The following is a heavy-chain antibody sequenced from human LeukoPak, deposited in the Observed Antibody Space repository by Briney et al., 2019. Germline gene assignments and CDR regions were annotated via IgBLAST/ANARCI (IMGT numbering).Heavy chain of an antibody. CDR2: ISGSGGST. D-gene: IGHD2-2*01. Sequence: GGSLRLSCAASGFTFSSYAMSWVRQAPGKGLEWVSAISGSGGSTYYADSVKGRFTISRDNSKNTLYLQMNSLRAEDTAVYYCAKAIVVVLAATNDYWGQGTLVTVSS. CDR1: GFTFSSYA. V-gene: IGHV3-23*01. CDR3: AKAIVVVLAATNDY. J-gene: IGHJ4*02.